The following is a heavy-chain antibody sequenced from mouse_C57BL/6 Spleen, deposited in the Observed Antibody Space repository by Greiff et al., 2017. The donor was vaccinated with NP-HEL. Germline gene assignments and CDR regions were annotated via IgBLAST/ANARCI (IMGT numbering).Heavy chain of an antibody. CDR3: ARSLSEYDDGCFDY. CDR1: GYTFTNYW. D-gene: IGHD2-4*01. Sequence: VQLQQSGAELVRPGTSVKMSCKASGYTFTNYWIGWVKQRPGHGLEWIGEIYPGGGYTNYNEKFKGKATLTADKSSSTAYMQLSSMPSEDSAIYYPARSLSEYDDGCFDYSGQGTPLTVSS. CDR2: IYPGGGYT. J-gene: IGHJ2*01. V-gene: IGHV1-63*01.